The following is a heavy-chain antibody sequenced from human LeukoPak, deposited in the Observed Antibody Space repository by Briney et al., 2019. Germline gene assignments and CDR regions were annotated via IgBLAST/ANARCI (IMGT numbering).Heavy chain of an antibody. CDR2: MFYSGST. Sequence: SETLSLTCSVSGDSISSNYWSWIRQPPGKGLEWIGYMFYSGSTSYNPSLKSRATISVDMSKNQFSLKLSSVTAADTAVYYCASHPLYGSGLGFFTYWGQGTLVAVSS. CDR3: ASHPLYGSGLGFFTY. J-gene: IGHJ4*02. CDR1: GDSISSNY. V-gene: IGHV4-59*08. D-gene: IGHD3-10*01.